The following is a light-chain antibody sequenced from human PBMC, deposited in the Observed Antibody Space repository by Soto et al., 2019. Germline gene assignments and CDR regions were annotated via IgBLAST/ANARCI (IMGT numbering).Light chain of an antibody. V-gene: IGKV3-11*01. CDR1: QIFRGL. CDR2: HAY. J-gene: IGKJ5*01. Sequence: EVVLTQSPFTLSLSPGERATLSCSASQIFRGLLAWYQQKPGQAPRPLIYHAYNRATGIPPRLSGSGYGPDFTLTISSIETEDSAVYYCQQRHMWTITFGQGTRLEIK. CDR3: QQRHMWTIT.